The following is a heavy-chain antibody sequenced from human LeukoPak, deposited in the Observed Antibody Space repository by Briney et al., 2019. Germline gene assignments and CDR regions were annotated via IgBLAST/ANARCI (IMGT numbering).Heavy chain of an antibody. D-gene: IGHD3/OR15-3a*01. CDR2: LYNSGST. V-gene: IGHV4-39*01. CDR3: TRLTWTDADDF. J-gene: IGHJ4*02. Sequence: PSETLSLTCTVSGGSFTTSSHYWGWIRQPPGKGLEWIGSLYNSGSTYYNPSLQSRVTISVETSKNQISLKLTSVTTADTAVYYCTRLTWTDADDFWGQGTLVSVSS. CDR1: GGSFTTSSHY.